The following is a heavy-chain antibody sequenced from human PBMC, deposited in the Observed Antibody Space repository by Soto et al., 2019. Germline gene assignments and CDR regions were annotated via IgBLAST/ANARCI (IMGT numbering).Heavy chain of an antibody. J-gene: IGHJ3*02. Sequence: GKSFNSGWKRSVYRFTSYWIRWVHQMAGKGLEWMGIIYPGDSDTRYSPSFQGHVTISADKSISTAYLQWSSLKASDTAMYYCARQGATDAFDIWGQGTMVTVSS. CDR2: IYPGDSDT. CDR3: ARQGATDAFDI. V-gene: IGHV5-51*07. CDR1: VYRFTSYW. D-gene: IGHD1-26*01.